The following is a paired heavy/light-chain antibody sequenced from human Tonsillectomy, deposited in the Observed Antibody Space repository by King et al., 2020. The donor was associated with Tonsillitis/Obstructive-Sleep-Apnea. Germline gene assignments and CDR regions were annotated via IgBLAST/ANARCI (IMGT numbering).Light chain of an antibody. J-gene: IGKJ4*01. CDR3: QQYDNLPLT. Sequence: DIQMTQSPSSLSASVGDRVTITCQASQDISNYLNWYQQKPGQAPKVLIYDASNLETGVPSRFSGSGSGTDFTFTISSLQPEDIATYYCQQYDNLPLTFGGGTKVEIK. CDR2: DAS. V-gene: IGKV1-33*01. CDR1: QDISNY.
Heavy chain of an antibody. V-gene: IGHV1-24*01. CDR3: ATGSWQDGHPPGYLQH. CDR2: FDPEDDET. J-gene: IGHJ1*01. Sequence: QVQLAQSGAEVKKPGASVKVSCKVSGYSLTELSMQWVRQAPGKGLEWMGGFDPEDDETIYPQKFQGRFTMTGDTSTDTAYMELSSLRSEDTAVYYCATGSWQDGHPPGYLQHWGQGTLVTVSS. CDR1: GYSLTELS. D-gene: IGHD5-12*01.